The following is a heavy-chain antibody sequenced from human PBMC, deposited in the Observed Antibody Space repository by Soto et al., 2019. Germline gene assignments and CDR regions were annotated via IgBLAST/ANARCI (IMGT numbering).Heavy chain of an antibody. D-gene: IGHD3-22*01. CDR1: GFTFSNYE. V-gene: IGHV3-48*03. CDR2: ISSSGSTI. Sequence: PGGSLRLSCAASGFTFSNYEMSWVRQAPGKGLEWVSYISSSGSTIYYADSVKGRFTISRDNAKNSLCLQMNSLRAEDTAVYYCARENCDSSGYFLDYWGQGTLVTVSS. J-gene: IGHJ4*02. CDR3: ARENCDSSGYFLDY.